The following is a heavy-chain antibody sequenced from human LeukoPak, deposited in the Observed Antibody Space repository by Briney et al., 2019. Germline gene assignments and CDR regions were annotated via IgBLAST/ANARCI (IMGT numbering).Heavy chain of an antibody. V-gene: IGHV5-51*01. Sequence: PGESLKISCKGSGYTFTSYWIGWVRQMPGKGLEGMGIIYPGDSDPRYSPSFQGQVTISADKSISPADLQWSSLKASDTAMYYCARQRVGASEYYFDYWGQGTLVTVSS. CDR1: GYTFTSYW. CDR3: ARQRVGASEYYFDY. D-gene: IGHD1-26*01. J-gene: IGHJ4*02. CDR2: IYPGDSDP.